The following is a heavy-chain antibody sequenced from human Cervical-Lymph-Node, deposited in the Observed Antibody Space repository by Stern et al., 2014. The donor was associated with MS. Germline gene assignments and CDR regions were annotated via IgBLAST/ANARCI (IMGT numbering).Heavy chain of an antibody. CDR2: IYYSGST. Sequence: QVQLQESGPGLVKPSETLSLTCTVSGGSISSSSYYWGWIRQPPGKGLEWIGSIYYSGSTYYNPSLKSRVTISVDTSTNQFSLKLSSVTAADTAVYYCASIAARRGRVDYWGQGTLVTVSS. J-gene: IGHJ4*02. V-gene: IGHV4-39*01. D-gene: IGHD6-6*01. CDR3: ASIAARRGRVDY. CDR1: GGSISSSSYY.